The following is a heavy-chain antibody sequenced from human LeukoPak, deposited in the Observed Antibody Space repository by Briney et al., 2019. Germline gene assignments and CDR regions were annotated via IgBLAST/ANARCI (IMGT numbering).Heavy chain of an antibody. V-gene: IGHV3-48*01. CDR2: ISSSSSPI. J-gene: IGHJ4*02. CDR3: ARVLGGGHDY. CDR1: GFTFSSYA. Sequence: GGSLRLSCAASGFTFSSYAMSWVRQTPGKGLEWVSYISSSSSPIYYADSVKGRFTISRDNAKDSLYLQMSSLRAEDTAVYYCARVLGGGHDYWGQGTLVTVSS. D-gene: IGHD2-15*01.